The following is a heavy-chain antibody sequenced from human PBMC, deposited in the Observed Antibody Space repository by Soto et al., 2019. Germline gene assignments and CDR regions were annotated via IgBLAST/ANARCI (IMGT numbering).Heavy chain of an antibody. V-gene: IGHV3-30*04. CDR2: ISYDGSNK. Sequence: PGGSLRLSCAASGFTFSSYAVHWVRQAPGKGLEWVAVISYDGSNKYYADSVKGRFTISRDNSKNSLYLQMNSLRAEDTAVYYCAQSGNPSITYYYYGIDVWGQGTTVTVPS. D-gene: IGHD1-1*01. CDR1: GFTFSSYA. J-gene: IGHJ6*02. CDR3: AQSGNPSITYYYYGIDV.